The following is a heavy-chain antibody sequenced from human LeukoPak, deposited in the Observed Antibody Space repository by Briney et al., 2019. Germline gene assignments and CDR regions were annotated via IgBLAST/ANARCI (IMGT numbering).Heavy chain of an antibody. D-gene: IGHD5-18*01. CDR2: INHSGST. J-gene: IGHJ4*02. CDR1: GGSISSSNYY. Sequence: SETLSLTCTVSGGSISSSNYYWAWIRQPPGKGLEWIGEINHSGSTNYNPSLKSRVTISVDTSKNQFSLKLSSVTAADTAVYYCARVRYSYGYYLDYWGQGTLVTVSS. CDR3: ARVRYSYGYYLDY. V-gene: IGHV4-39*07.